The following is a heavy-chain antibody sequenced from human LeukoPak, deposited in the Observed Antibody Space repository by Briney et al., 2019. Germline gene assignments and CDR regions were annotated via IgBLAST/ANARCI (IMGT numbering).Heavy chain of an antibody. D-gene: IGHD4-17*01. J-gene: IGHJ4*02. CDR1: GFTFSSYG. CDR3: AKIKTRVMTGYFDY. Sequence: GRSLRLSCAASGFTFSSYGMHWVRQAPGKGLEWVAVISYDGSNKYYADSVKGRFTISRDNSKNTLYLQMNSLRAEDTAVYYCAKIKTRVMTGYFDYWGQGTLVTVSS. V-gene: IGHV3-30*18. CDR2: ISYDGSNK.